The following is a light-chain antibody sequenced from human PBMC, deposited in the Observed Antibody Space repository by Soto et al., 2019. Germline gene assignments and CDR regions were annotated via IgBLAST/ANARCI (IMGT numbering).Light chain of an antibody. CDR1: HSVSIN. Sequence: EIVITQSPATLSVSPGERAALSCRASHSVSINLAWYQQRPGQAPRLLIYSASTRATGIPARFSGSGSGTDFTLTISSLEPEDFAVYYCQQRSNWPITFGQGTRLEIK. J-gene: IGKJ5*01. CDR3: QQRSNWPIT. V-gene: IGKV3-11*01. CDR2: SAS.